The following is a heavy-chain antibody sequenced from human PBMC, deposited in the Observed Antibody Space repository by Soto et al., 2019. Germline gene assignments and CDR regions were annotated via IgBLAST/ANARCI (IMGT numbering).Heavy chain of an antibody. Sequence: EVQLVESGGGLVQPGRSLRLSCAASGFFFEDYAMHWVRQAPGKGLEWVSAISWNSGNIGYADSVKGRFTISRDNATNSLYLQMKSLRTEDTAFYFCAKDMRSSQGGSYAAELWGQGTLVTVSS. J-gene: IGHJ4*02. CDR3: AKDMRSSQGGSYAAEL. V-gene: IGHV3-9*01. CDR1: GFFFEDYA. D-gene: IGHD3-10*01. CDR2: ISWNSGNI.